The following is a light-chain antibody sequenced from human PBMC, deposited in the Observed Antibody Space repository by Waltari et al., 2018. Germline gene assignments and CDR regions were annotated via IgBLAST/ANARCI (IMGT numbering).Light chain of an antibody. CDR2: EDT. J-gene: IGLJ7*01. CDR3: GTLDSSLSGAV. Sequence: QSVLTQPPSVSAAPGQRVTISCSGGSSNIGHNYVSWYRQFPGTAPKLLIYEDTELPSGIPGRCSGSKSGTSATLDIRGLQAGDEADYYCGTLDSSLSGAVFGGGTHLTVL. V-gene: IGLV1-51*02. CDR1: SSNIGHNY.